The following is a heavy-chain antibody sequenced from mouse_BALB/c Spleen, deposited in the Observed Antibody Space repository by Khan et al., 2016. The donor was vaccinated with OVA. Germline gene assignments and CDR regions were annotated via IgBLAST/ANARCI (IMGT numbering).Heavy chain of an antibody. V-gene: IGHV1-26*01. Sequence: VRLQQSGPDLVKTGASVKISCKASGYSFTAYYMNWVKLSHGKSLECIGRINTNTDNTNYNQKFKGKAILTVDTSSSTAYMELRSLTSEDSAVYCCARGYDFFDYWGQGTLVTVSA. CDR2: INTNTDNT. CDR3: ARGYDFFDY. CDR1: GYSFTAYY. J-gene: IGHJ3*01. D-gene: IGHD2-14*01.